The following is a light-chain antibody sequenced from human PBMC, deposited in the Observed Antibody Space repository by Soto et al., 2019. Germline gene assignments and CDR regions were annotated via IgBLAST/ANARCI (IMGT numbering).Light chain of an antibody. J-gene: IGKJ5*01. Sequence: EIVLTQSPGTLSLSPGERATLSCRASQSVSISYLAWYQQKPGQAPRLLIYGASSRATGIPDRFSGSGSGTDFTLSISRLETEDFAVYYCQQYGSSPPITFGQGTRLEIK. CDR1: QSVSISY. CDR2: GAS. CDR3: QQYGSSPPIT. V-gene: IGKV3-20*01.